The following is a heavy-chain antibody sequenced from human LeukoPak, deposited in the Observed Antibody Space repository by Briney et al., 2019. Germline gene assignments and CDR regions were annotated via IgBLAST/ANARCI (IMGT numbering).Heavy chain of an antibody. CDR1: GFTFSSYA. V-gene: IGHV3-30-3*01. CDR2: ISYDGSNK. D-gene: IGHD2-2*01. CDR3: ARETRESLYCSSTTCQLLNAEPYFDY. Sequence: GGSLRLSCAASGFTFSSYAMHWVRQAPVKVLEWVAVISYDGSNKYYADSVKGRFTISRDNSKNTLYLQMNSLRAEDTAVYYCARETRESLYCSSTTCQLLNAEPYFDYWGQGTLVTVSS. J-gene: IGHJ4*02.